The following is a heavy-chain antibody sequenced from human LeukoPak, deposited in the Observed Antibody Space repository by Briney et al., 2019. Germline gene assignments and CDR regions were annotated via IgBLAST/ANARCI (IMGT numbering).Heavy chain of an antibody. CDR1: GGSISSNNYY. CDR3: ARRGTTYYYDSSGLKEAFDI. J-gene: IGHJ3*02. Sequence: PSATLSLTCTVSGGSISSNNYYWGWIRQPPGKGLEWIGSIYYSRNTYYNPSLKSRVTISVDTSKNQFSLKLSSVTAADTAVYYCARRGTTYYYDSSGLKEAFDIWGQGTMVTVSS. V-gene: IGHV4-39*01. D-gene: IGHD3-22*01. CDR2: IYYSRNT.